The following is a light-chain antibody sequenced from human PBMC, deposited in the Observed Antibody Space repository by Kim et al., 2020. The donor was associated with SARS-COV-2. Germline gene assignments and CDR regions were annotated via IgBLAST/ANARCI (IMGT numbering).Light chain of an antibody. CDR2: AAS. Sequence: DIQMTQSPSSLAASVGDRVTITCRASQNINSYLNWYQQKPGKAPKLLIYAASTLQSGVPSRFSGSGSGTDFTLTINSLQPEDFATYYCQQRHTAPLLTFGGGTKVDIK. V-gene: IGKV1-39*01. J-gene: IGKJ4*01. CDR1: QNINSY. CDR3: QQRHTAPLLT.